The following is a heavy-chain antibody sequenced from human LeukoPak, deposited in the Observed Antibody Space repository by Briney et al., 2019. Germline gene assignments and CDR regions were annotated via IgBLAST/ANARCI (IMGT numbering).Heavy chain of an antibody. CDR3: AREAAVAGIYFDS. J-gene: IGHJ4*02. V-gene: IGHV3-7*01. Sequence: PGGSLRLSCVASGFDIRHYYMSWVRQAPDKGLEWVADIRRDGSNIYNVNSVRGRFTIFRANAKNSLFLQMNRLKDEDTAVYYCAREAAVAGIYFDSWGQGTLVTVSS. CDR1: GFDIRHYY. D-gene: IGHD6-19*01. CDR2: IRRDGSNI.